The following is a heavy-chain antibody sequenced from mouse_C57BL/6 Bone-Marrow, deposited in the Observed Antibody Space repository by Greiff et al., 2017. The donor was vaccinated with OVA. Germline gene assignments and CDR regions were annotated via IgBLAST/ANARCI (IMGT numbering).Heavy chain of an antibody. D-gene: IGHD1-1*02. Sequence: EVQLVESGGDLVKPVGSLKLSCAASGFTFSSYGMSWVRQTPDKRLEWVATISSGGSYTYYPDSVKGRFTISRDNAKNTLYLQMSSLKSEDTAMYYCARPKKGRWDYFDYWGQGTTLTVSS. CDR1: GFTFSSYG. V-gene: IGHV5-6*01. J-gene: IGHJ2*01. CDR3: ARPKKGRWDYFDY. CDR2: ISSGGSYT.